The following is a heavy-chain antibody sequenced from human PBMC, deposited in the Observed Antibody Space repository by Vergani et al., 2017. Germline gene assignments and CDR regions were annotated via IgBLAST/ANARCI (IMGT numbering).Heavy chain of an antibody. Sequence: QVQLQESGPGLVKPSETLSLTCTVSGGSISSYYWSWIRQPPGKGLEWIGYIYYSGSTNYNPSRKSRVTISVDTSKNQFSLKLSAVTAADTAVYYCARASRRAASYFDYWGQGTLVTVSS. CDR2: IYYSGST. D-gene: IGHD6-13*01. CDR3: ARASRRAASYFDY. CDR1: GGSISSYY. V-gene: IGHV4-59*01. J-gene: IGHJ4*02.